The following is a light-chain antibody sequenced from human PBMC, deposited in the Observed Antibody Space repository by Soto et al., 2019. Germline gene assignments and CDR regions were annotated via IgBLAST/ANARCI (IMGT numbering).Light chain of an antibody. CDR2: DAS. V-gene: IGKV3-11*01. CDR3: QQRSNWPRT. Sequence: EIVLTQSPATLSLSPGERATISCRASQSVSSYLAWYQQKSGQAPRLLIYDASNRASGVPARFSGSGSGTDFTLTISSLEPEDFAVYYCQQRSNWPRTFGQGTKVEIK. J-gene: IGKJ1*01. CDR1: QSVSSY.